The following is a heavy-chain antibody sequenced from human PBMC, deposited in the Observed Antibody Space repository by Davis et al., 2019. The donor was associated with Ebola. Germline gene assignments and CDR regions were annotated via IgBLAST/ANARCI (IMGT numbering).Heavy chain of an antibody. CDR3: AKGGLYEGWNYEVFDI. CDR2: ITSGGGPT. V-gene: IGHV3-23*01. CDR1: GFTFTTYA. Sequence: GESLKISCAASGFTFTTYAMSWVRQAPGKGLEWVSSITSGGGPTYCADSVKGRFTSSRDNSKNTLYVQMNSLRAEDTAVYYCAKGGLYEGWNYEVFDIWGQGTMVTVSS. D-gene: IGHD1-7*01. J-gene: IGHJ3*02.